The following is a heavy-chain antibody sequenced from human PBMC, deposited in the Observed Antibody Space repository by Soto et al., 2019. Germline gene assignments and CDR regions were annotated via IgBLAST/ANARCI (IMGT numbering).Heavy chain of an antibody. V-gene: IGHV3-43D*04. CDR3: AKEAGWYDLHYYYGMDV. Sequence: GGSLRLSCAASGFTFDDYAMHWVRQAPGKGLEWVSLISWDGGSTHYADSVKGRFTISRDNSKNSLYLQMNSLRAEDTALYYCAKEAGWYDLHYYYGMDVWGQGTTVTVSS. D-gene: IGHD6-19*01. CDR2: ISWDGGST. J-gene: IGHJ6*02. CDR1: GFTFDDYA.